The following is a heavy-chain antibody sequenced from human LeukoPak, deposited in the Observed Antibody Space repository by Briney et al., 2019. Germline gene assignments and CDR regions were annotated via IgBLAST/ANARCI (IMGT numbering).Heavy chain of an antibody. CDR2: INSDGSST. D-gene: IGHD5-12*01. V-gene: IGHV3-74*01. Sequence: GGSLRLSCAASGFTFSSYWMHWVRQAPGKGLVWVSRINSDGSSTSYADAVKGRFTISRDNSKNTLYLQMNSLRAEDTAVYYCARALEWLLIDYWGQGTLVTVSS. J-gene: IGHJ4*02. CDR3: ARALEWLLIDY. CDR1: GFTFSSYW.